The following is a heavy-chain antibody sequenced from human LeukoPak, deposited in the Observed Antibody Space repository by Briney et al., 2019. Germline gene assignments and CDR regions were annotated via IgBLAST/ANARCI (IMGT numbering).Heavy chain of an antibody. CDR1: GYTFTSYD. D-gene: IGHD3-10*01. V-gene: IGHV1-8*01. CDR3: ARVRKPRSPALFD. CDR2: MNPNSGNT. J-gene: IGHJ4*02. Sequence: ASVKVSCKASGYTFTSYDINWVRQATGQGLEWMGWMNPNSGNTGYAQKFQGRVTMTRNTSIGTAYMELSSLRSEDTAVYYCARVRKPRSPALFDWGQGTLVTVSS.